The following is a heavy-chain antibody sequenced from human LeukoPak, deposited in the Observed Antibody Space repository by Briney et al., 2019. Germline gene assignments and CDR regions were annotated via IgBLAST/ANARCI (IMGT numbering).Heavy chain of an antibody. V-gene: IGHV1-2*02. Sequence: ASVKVSCKASGYTFTSYGISWVRQAPGQGLEWMGWINPNSGGTNYAQNFQGRVTMTRDTSISTAYMELSRLRSDDTAVYFCARDIERFDYVWGSYRYMDYWGQGTLVTVSS. CDR1: GYTFTSYG. CDR2: INPNSGGT. J-gene: IGHJ4*02. D-gene: IGHD3-16*02. CDR3: ARDIERFDYVWGSYRYMDY.